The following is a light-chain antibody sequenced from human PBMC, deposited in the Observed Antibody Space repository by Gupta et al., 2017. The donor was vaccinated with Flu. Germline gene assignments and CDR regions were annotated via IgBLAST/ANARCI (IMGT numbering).Light chain of an antibody. CDR3: QQLNNWPPT. CDR2: DSS. V-gene: IGKV3-11*01. CDR1: QCVSSF. J-gene: IGKJ3*01. Sequence: EIVLTLSPATLSLSPGERATLSCRARQCVSSFLTTYQLKPCKAPGLLLHDSSNRATGVPPRCSSSGSRDDFTKTISGLEPEDGADYCWQQLNNWPPTFGPGTKVEIK.